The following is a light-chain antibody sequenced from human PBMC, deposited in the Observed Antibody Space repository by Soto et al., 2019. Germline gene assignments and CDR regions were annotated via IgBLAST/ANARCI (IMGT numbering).Light chain of an antibody. V-gene: IGKV3-15*01. J-gene: IGKJ1*01. CDR1: QSVSSN. Sequence: EIGMTQSPATLSVSPGEGATLSCRASQSVSSNLAWYQQKPGQAPRLLIYGASTRATGIPARFSGSGSGTEFTLTISSLQSEDSAVYSCHQYNNWPPTWTFGQGTKVDIK. CDR2: GAS. CDR3: HQYNNWPPTWT.